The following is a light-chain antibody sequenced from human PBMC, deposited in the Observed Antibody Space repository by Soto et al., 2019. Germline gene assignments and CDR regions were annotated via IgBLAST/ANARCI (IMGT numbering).Light chain of an antibody. CDR1: HAIYSY. CDR3: QQHNSHPRT. CDR2: GAS. J-gene: IGKJ2*01. V-gene: IGKV1-9*01. Sequence: DIQLTQSPFFLSASVGDRVTISCRASHAIYSYLAWYQQKPGKAPKLLIFGASKLQSGVPSRFSGSGSGTEFTRTISSLQTEDFATYYCQQHNSHPRTFGKGTKLEIK.